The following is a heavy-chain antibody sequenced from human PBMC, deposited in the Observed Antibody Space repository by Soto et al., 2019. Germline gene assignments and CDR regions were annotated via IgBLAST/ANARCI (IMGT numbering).Heavy chain of an antibody. CDR3: AKGDGAYFAH. Sequence: EVQLLESGGGLVQPGGSLRRSCIASGFSFSNYAMIWVRQAPGKGPEWVSSIEISGRATYYADAVKGRFTISRDDSKNAVYLQMNSLRGEDTAVYFCAKGDGAYFAHWGQGSLVTVSS. V-gene: IGHV3-23*05. D-gene: IGHD3-10*01. CDR2: IEISGRAT. CDR1: GFSFSNYA. J-gene: IGHJ4*02.